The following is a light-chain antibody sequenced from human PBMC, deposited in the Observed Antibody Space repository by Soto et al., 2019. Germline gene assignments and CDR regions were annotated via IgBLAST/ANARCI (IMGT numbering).Light chain of an antibody. CDR2: EVS. CDR1: STDVGGYNY. CDR3: SSYTISSTPGV. V-gene: IGLV2-14*01. J-gene: IGLJ3*02. Sequence: QSALTQPASVSGSPGQSITISCTGTSTDVGGYNYVSWYQQHPGKAPKLMIYEVSNRPSGVSNRFSGSKSGNTASLTISGLQAEDEADYYCSSYTISSTPGVFGGGTKLTVL.